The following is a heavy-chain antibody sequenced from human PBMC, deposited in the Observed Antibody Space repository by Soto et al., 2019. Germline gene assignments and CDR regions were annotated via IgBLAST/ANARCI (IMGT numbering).Heavy chain of an antibody. CDR3: ARSLRATSPLTF. V-gene: IGHV3-11*06. D-gene: IGHD7-27*01. J-gene: IGHJ4*02. CDR1: GFTFTDYH. CDR2: ISETGSHT. Sequence: GGSLRLSCEASGFTFTDYHMSWIRQAPGKGLEWVALISETGSHTAYAESVQGRFTISRDNARPSVFLQMNSLRSEDTAVYFCARSLRATSPLTFWGQGTPVTVSS.